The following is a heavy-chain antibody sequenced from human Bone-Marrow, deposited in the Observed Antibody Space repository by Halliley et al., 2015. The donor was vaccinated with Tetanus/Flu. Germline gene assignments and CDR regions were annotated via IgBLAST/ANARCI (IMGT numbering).Heavy chain of an antibody. J-gene: IGHJ4*02. CDR3: ATSTDRFGSRGDY. V-gene: IGHV3-23*01. CDR2: LSGSSDKT. Sequence: SLRLSCAASGVGISTYAMSWVRQAPGKGLEWVSGLSGSSDKTYYLGSVKGRFTISRDSSKNTLYLQMNRMRIEDTAVYYCATSTDRFGSRGDYWGQGTLVTVSS. D-gene: IGHD3-10*01. CDR1: GVGISTYA.